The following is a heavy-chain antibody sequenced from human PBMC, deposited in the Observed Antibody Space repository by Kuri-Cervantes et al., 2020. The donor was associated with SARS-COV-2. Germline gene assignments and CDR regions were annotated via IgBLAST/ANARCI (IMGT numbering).Heavy chain of an antibody. Sequence: SETLSLTCAVSGGSISSSSYYWGWIRQPPGKGLEWIGSIYYSGSTYYNPSLKSRVAISVDTSKNQFSLKLSSVTAADTAVYYCARTAGTPYYYYGMDVWGQGTTVTVSS. V-gene: IGHV4-39*07. CDR3: ARTAGTPYYYYGMDV. CDR2: IYYSGST. CDR1: GGSISSSSYY. D-gene: IGHD6-13*01. J-gene: IGHJ6*02.